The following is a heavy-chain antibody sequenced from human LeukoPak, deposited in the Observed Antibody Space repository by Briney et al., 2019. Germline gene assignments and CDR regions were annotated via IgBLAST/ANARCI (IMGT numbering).Heavy chain of an antibody. CDR3: AREGTRGFFDS. CDR2: INPDGSEK. J-gene: IGHJ4*02. Sequence: GGSLRLSCAASGFTFSSYWMSWVRQAPGKGLEWVADINPDGSEKYYVDSVKGRFTISRDNAKNSLNLHMNSLRAEDTAVYYCAREGTRGFFDSWGQGTLVTVSS. CDR1: GFTFSSYW. V-gene: IGHV3-7*01. D-gene: IGHD1/OR15-1a*01.